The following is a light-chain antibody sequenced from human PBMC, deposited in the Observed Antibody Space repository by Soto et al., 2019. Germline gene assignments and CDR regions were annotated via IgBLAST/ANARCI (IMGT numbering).Light chain of an antibody. CDR3: SSFTSSTSYV. CDR2: DVN. Sequence: QSARTQPASVSGSPGQSIALSCTGTSSDVGSYNSVSWYQQYPGKAPKLTIHDVNNRPSGISDRFSGSKSGNTASLTISGLQAEDEADYYCSSFTSSTSYVFGTGTKVTVL. J-gene: IGLJ1*01. V-gene: IGLV2-14*03. CDR1: SSDVGSYNS.